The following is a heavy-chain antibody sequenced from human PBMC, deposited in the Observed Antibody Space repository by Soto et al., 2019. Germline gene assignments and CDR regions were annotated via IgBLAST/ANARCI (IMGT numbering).Heavy chain of an antibody. CDR1: GGSISSYD. D-gene: IGHD1-1*01. V-gene: IGHV4-59*01. CDR2: IYYSGST. J-gene: IGHJ4*02. CDR3: ARATGTLRSRNCDY. Sequence: SETLSLTCTVSGGSISSYDWSWIRQPPGKGLEWIGYIYYSGSTNYNPSLKSRVTISVDTSKNQFSLKLSSVTAADTAVYYCARATGTLRSRNCDYWGQGSLVTVSS.